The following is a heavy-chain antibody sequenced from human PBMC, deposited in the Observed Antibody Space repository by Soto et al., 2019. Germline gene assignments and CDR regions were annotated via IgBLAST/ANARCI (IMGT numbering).Heavy chain of an antibody. CDR3: ARVEYYDFWSGYHESGMDV. Sequence: SQALSLTCAISGDSVSSNSDAWNWIRQSPSRGLECLGRTYYRSKWYNDYAVSVKSRITINPDTSKNQFSLQLNSVTPEDTAVYYCARVEYYDFWSGYHESGMDVWGQGTTVTVSS. J-gene: IGHJ6*02. V-gene: IGHV6-1*01. CDR2: TYYRSKWYN. D-gene: IGHD3-3*01. CDR1: GDSVSSNSDA.